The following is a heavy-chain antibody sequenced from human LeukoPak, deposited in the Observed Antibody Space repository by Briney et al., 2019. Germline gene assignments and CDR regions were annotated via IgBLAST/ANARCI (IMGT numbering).Heavy chain of an antibody. D-gene: IGHD6-6*01. Sequence: PGGSLRLSCAASGSTFSSYGMHWVRQAPGKGLEWVAFIRYDGSNKYYADSVKGRFTISRDNSKNTLYLQMNSLRAEDTAVYYCAKGRIAAHRHYYYYMDVWGKGTTVTVSS. CDR3: AKGRIAAHRHYYYYMDV. J-gene: IGHJ6*03. V-gene: IGHV3-30*02. CDR1: GSTFSSYG. CDR2: IRYDGSNK.